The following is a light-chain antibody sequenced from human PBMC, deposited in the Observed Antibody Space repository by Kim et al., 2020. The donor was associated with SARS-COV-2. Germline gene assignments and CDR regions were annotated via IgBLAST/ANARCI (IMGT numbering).Light chain of an antibody. CDR1: QSVSSK. CDR3: QQYFNWPPVT. J-gene: IGKJ4*01. Sequence: SPGERATRSCRASQSVSSKLAWYQHKPGQAPRLLIHTISTRATGVPARFSGSGSGTEFTLTIDSLQSEDFAVYYCQQYFNWPPVTFGGGTKVDIK. CDR2: TIS. V-gene: IGKV3-15*01.